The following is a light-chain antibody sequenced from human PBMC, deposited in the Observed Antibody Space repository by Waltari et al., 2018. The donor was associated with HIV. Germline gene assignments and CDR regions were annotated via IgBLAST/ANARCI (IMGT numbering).Light chain of an antibody. V-gene: IGLV2-23*02. CDR3: CAFSGGRSSWV. J-gene: IGLJ3*02. CDR1: SSDVGPYDL. CDR2: DVT. Sequence: QSALTQPASVSGSPGQSITVSCTGTSSDVGPYDLVSWYQHHPGKAPKLIIHDVTKRPSGVSSRFSGSKSGNTASRTISGLQAEDESLYYCCAFSGGRSSWVFGGGTRVTVL.